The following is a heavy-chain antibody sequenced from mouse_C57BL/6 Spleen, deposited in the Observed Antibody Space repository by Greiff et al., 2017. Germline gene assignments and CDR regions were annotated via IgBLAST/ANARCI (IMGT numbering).Heavy chain of an antibody. V-gene: IGHV1-39*01. J-gene: IGHJ1*03. CDR2: INPNYGTT. D-gene: IGHD1-1*01. Sequence: EVQLQESGPELVKPGASVKISCKASGYSFTDYNMNWVKQSNGKSLEWIGVINPNYGTTSYNQKFKGKATLTVDQSSSTAYMQLNSLTSEDSAVYYGARGNYGSSYGYFDVWGTGTTVTVSS. CDR1: GYSFTDYN. CDR3: ARGNYGSSYGYFDV.